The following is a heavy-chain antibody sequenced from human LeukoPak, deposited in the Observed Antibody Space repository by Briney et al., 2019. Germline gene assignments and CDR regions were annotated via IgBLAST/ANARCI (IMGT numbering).Heavy chain of an antibody. D-gene: IGHD3-10*01. J-gene: IGHJ5*02. CDR1: GGSISSGDYY. V-gene: IGHV4-30-4*08. CDR2: ISYSGST. CDR3: ARAVDYYGSGSYYKRWFDP. Sequence: SQTLSLTCTVSGGSISSGDYYRSWIRQPPGKGLEWIGYISYSGSTYYNPSLQSRVTISLDTSKNQFSLKLSSVTAADTAVYYCARAVDYYGSGSYYKRWFDPWGQGTLVTVSS.